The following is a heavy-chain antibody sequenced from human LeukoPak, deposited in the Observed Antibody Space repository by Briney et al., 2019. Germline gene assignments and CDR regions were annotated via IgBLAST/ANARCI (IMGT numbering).Heavy chain of an antibody. J-gene: IGHJ4*02. V-gene: IGHV4-4*02. D-gene: IGHD1-1*01. CDR2: IYHSGSP. Sequence: SETLSLTCTVSGGSISSNNWWGWVRQPPGKGLEWIGEIYHSGSPNYNPSLKSRVTISVDKSRNHFSLNLSSVTAADTAVYYCARVNINNWHSCNYWGQGTLVTVSS. CDR3: ARVNINNWHSCNY. CDR1: GGSISSNNW.